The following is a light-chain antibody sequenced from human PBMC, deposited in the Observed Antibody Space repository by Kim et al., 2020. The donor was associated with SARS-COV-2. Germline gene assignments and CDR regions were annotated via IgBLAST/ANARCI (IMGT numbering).Light chain of an antibody. Sequence: IVITQSPATRCVSPGERATLSCRASQSVSSNLAWYQQKPAQTPSLLIYGASTRATGITARFSGSGSGTEFTLTISSLQSEDFAVYYCQQYNNWLPWTFGQGTKVDIK. CDR3: QQYNNWLPWT. CDR2: GAS. V-gene: IGKV3-15*01. J-gene: IGKJ1*01. CDR1: QSVSSN.